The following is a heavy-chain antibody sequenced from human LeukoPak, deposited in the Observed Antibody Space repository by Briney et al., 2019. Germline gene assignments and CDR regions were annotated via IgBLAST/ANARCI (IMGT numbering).Heavy chain of an antibody. V-gene: IGHV3-21*01. D-gene: IGHD3-10*01. Sequence: GGSLRLSCAASGFTFSSYSMNWVRQAPGKGLEWVSSISSSSSYIYYADSVKGRFTISRDNAKNSLYLQMNSLRAEDTAVYYCARAARPDLITMVRGVIGWFDPWGQGTLVTVSS. CDR3: ARAARPDLITMVRGVIGWFDP. J-gene: IGHJ5*02. CDR1: GFTFSSYS. CDR2: ISSSSSYI.